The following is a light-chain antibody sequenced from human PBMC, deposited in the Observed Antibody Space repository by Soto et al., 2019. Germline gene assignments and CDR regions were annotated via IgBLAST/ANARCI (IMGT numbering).Light chain of an antibody. CDR3: QSYDSRMSGFYV. V-gene: IGLV1-40*01. J-gene: IGLJ1*01. Sequence: QSVLTQPPSVSGAPGQRVTISCTGSSSNIRVGYDAHWYQQFPGTAPRLLIFGNGNRPSWVPDRFSGSQSGTSASLAITGLQPEDEADYYCQSYDSRMSGFYVFGTGTKVTVL. CDR2: GNG. CDR1: SSNIRVGYD.